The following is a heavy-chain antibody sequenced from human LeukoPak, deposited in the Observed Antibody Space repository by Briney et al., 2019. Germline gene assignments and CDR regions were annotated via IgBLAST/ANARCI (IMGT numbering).Heavy chain of an antibody. J-gene: IGHJ6*03. CDR1: GYTFTSYG. D-gene: IGHD3-22*01. CDR3: AREVGWYYYDSSGYSGGYYYMDV. V-gene: IGHV1-18*01. Sequence: GASVKVSCKASGYTFTSYGISWVRQAPGQGLEWMGWISAYNGNTNYAQKLQGRVTMTTDTSTSTAYMELRSLRSDDTAVYYCAREVGWYYYDSSGYSGGYYYMDVWGKGTTVTISS. CDR2: ISAYNGNT.